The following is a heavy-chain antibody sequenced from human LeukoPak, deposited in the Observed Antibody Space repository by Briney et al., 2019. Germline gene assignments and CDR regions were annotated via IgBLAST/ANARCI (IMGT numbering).Heavy chain of an antibody. D-gene: IGHD6-19*01. J-gene: IGHJ4*02. CDR1: GFTFSSYG. CDR2: IFGSGGST. Sequence: GGSLRLSCAASGFTFSSYGMYWVRQAPGKGLEWVSGIFGSGGSTHYADSVKGRFTISRDNSKNTVYLQMNSLRAEDTAVYYCAKTTTGYSSGRFPGWPVDYWGQGTLVTVSS. CDR3: AKTTTGYSSGRFPGWPVDY. V-gene: IGHV3-23*01.